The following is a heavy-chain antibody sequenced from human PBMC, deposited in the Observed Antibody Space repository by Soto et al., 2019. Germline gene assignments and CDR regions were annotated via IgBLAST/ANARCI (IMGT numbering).Heavy chain of an antibody. J-gene: IGHJ2*01. CDR1: GFTFSSYA. Sequence: GGSLRLSCAASGFTFSSYAMHWVRQAPGKGLEYVSAISSNGGSTYYANSVKGRFTISRDNSKNTLYLQMGSLRAEDMAVFYCARGGTGRYFVWLRWYFDLWGRGTLVTVSS. CDR3: ARGGTGRYFVWLRWYFDL. D-gene: IGHD3-9*01. V-gene: IGHV3-64*01. CDR2: ISSNGGST.